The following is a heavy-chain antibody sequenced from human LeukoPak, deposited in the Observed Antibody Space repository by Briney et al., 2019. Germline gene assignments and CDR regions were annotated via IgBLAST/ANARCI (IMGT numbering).Heavy chain of an antibody. J-gene: IGHJ5*02. CDR2: ISAYNGNT. Sequence: ASVKVSCKASGYTFTSYGISWVRQAPGQGLEWMGWISAYNGNTNYAQKLQGRVTMTTDTSTSTAYMELRSLRSDDTAVYFCARARAFVWGSYRYIPYYFDPWGQGTLVTVSS. CDR3: ARARAFVWGSYRYIPYYFDP. CDR1: GYTFTSYG. D-gene: IGHD3-16*02. V-gene: IGHV1-18*01.